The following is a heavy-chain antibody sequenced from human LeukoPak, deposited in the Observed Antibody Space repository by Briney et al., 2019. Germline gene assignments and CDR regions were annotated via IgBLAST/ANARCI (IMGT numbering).Heavy chain of an antibody. CDR2: IYYSGTT. J-gene: IGHJ2*01. Sequence: PSETLSLTCTVSVDSISSWYWSWIRQPPGKGLEWIGYIYYSGTTYYNPSLKSRVSISFDTSKNQFSLKLSSVTAADTAVYYCARVGYCSHGSCLRLDWYFDLWGRGTLVTVSS. CDR3: ARVGYCSHGSCLRLDWYFDL. CDR1: VDSISSWY. V-gene: IGHV4-59*01. D-gene: IGHD2-15*01.